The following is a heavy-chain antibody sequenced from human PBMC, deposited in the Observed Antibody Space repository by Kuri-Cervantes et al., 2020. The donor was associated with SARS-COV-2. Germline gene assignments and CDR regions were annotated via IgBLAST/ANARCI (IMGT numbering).Heavy chain of an antibody. Sequence: GESLKISCAASGFTFSSYAMSWVRQAPGKGLEWVSPISSSSSYIYYADSVKGRFTISRDNAKNSLYLQMNSLRAEDTAVYYCARDQCSSTSCYGTYYYYYYGMDVWGQGTTVTVSS. J-gene: IGHJ6*02. D-gene: IGHD2-2*01. CDR3: ARDQCSSTSCYGTYYYYYYGMDV. CDR2: ISSSSSYI. CDR1: GFTFSSYA. V-gene: IGHV3-21*01.